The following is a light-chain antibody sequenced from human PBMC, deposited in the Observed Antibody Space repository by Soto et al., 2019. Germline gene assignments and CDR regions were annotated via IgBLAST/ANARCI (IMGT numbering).Light chain of an antibody. J-gene: IGKJ5*01. Sequence: EIVLTQSPGTLSLSPGERATLSCRASQSVSSNYLAWYQQKPGEAPRDLIYVASSRATGIPDRFSGSESGTDFTLTISRLEPEDFAVYYCQQYGSSPITFGQGTRLEIK. V-gene: IGKV3-20*01. CDR2: VAS. CDR3: QQYGSSPIT. CDR1: QSVSSNY.